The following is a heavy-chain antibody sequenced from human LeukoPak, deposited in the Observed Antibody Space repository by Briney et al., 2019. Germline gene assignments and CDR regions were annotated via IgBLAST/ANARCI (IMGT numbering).Heavy chain of an antibody. CDR3: ARSIGYCSGGSCLGFYAFDI. Sequence: GASVKVSCKASGYTFTSYGISWVRQAPGQGLEWMGWISAYNGNTNYAQKFQGRVTITADKSTSTAYMELSSLRSEDTAVYYCARSIGYCSGGSCLGFYAFDIWGQGTMVTVSS. CDR2: ISAYNGNT. J-gene: IGHJ3*02. CDR1: GYTFTSYG. V-gene: IGHV1-18*01. D-gene: IGHD2-15*01.